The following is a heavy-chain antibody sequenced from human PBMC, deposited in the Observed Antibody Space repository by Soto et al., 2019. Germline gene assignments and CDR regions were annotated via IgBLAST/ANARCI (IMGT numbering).Heavy chain of an antibody. CDR1: GITFSSYA. D-gene: IGHD5-18*01. Sequence: QVQLVESGGGVVQPGRSLRLSCAASGITFSSYAMNWVRQAPGKGLEWVAVISYDGSNKYYADSVKGRFTISRDNSKNTLYPHMNSLRAEDTAVYYCARHSRGYSYGYLPYWYFDLWGRGTLVTVSS. J-gene: IGHJ2*01. CDR2: ISYDGSNK. V-gene: IGHV3-30-3*01. CDR3: ARHSRGYSYGYLPYWYFDL.